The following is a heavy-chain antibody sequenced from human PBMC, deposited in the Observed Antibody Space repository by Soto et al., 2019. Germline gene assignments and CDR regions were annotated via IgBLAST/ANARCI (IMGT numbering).Heavy chain of an antibody. V-gene: IGHV5-51*01. D-gene: IGHD1-26*01. CDR2: IYPGDSDS. Sequence: PGDSLKISCKGSGYSFTSYWIGWVRQMPGKGLEWMGGIYPGDSDSRYSPSFQGQVTISADNSISTAYLQWSSLKASDTAMYYCARLDSGSYPYYYYYGMDVWGQGTTVPVS. CDR1: GYSFTSYW. J-gene: IGHJ6*02. CDR3: ARLDSGSYPYYYYYGMDV.